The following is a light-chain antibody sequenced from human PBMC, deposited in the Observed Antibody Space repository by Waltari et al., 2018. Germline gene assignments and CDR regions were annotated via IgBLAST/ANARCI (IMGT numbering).Light chain of an antibody. CDR1: SGHSSNV. CDR2: VNRDGSH. Sequence: QLVLTQSPSASASLGASVKLTCTLSSGHSSNVIAWHQQQPEKGPRYLRKVNRDGSHSKGDKIPDRFSGSSSVAEHYLTISSLQSEDEADYYCQTGGHGTWVFGGGTKLTVL. CDR3: QTGGHGTWV. J-gene: IGLJ3*02. V-gene: IGLV4-69*01.